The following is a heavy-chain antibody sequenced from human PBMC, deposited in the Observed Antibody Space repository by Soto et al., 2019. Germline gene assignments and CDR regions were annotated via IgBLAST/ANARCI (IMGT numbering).Heavy chain of an antibody. CDR3: ARAWVVVTAPDY. D-gene: IGHD2-21*02. Sequence: QVQLVQSGAEEKKPGASVKVSCKASGYTFTSYAMHWVRRAPGQRLEWMGWINAGNGNTKYSQKLQGRVTITRDTSASTAYMEMSSLRSEDTDVYYCARAWVVVTAPDYWGQGTLVTVSS. J-gene: IGHJ4*02. CDR2: INAGNGNT. V-gene: IGHV1-3*05. CDR1: GYTFTSYA.